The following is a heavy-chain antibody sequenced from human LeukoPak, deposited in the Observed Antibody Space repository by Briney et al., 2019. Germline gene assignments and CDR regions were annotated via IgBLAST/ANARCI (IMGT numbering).Heavy chain of an antibody. CDR2: INAGNGNT. CDR3: ARDRGTLLWFGEDRFFDY. Sequence: ASVKLSCKASGSTFTSYAMHWVRQPPGQRLEWMGWINAGNGNTKYSQKFQGRVTITRDTSASTAYMELSSLRSEDTAVYYCARDRGTLLWFGEDRFFDYWGQGTLVTVSS. V-gene: IGHV1-3*01. CDR1: GSTFTSYA. J-gene: IGHJ4*02. D-gene: IGHD3-10*01.